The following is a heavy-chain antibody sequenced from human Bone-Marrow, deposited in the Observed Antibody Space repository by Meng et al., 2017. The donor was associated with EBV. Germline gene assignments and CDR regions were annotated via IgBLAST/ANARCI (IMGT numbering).Heavy chain of an antibody. J-gene: IGHJ4*02. CDR1: GATFRSEA. CDR2: LIPPCDAP. Sequence: VQWRAEVKNRWSSAKGPCKTSGATFRSEAISWARQALGQGLEWKGGLIPPCDAPHYEQVFDGRVTITGDVSTSTHYLELSGLRADETVEYYCASESAGGCTPDYWGQGTLVTVSS. V-gene: IGHV1-69*01. D-gene: IGHD2-2*01. CDR3: ASESAGGCTPDY.